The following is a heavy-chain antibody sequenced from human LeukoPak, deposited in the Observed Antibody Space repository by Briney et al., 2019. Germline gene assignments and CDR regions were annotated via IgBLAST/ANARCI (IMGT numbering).Heavy chain of an antibody. CDR2: MNPNSGNT. D-gene: IGHD2-15*01. CDR1: GYGFTTYD. CDR3: ARGMGIAVRDCSGGKCYSKYYMDV. V-gene: IGHV1-8*01. J-gene: IGHJ6*03. Sequence: ASVKVSCKASGYGFTTYDINWFRQATGQGLEWMGWMNPNSGNTDYAQKFQGRVTMTRSTSISTAYLELSSLRSEDTAVYYCARGMGIAVRDCSGGKCYSKYYMDVWGKGTTDTASS.